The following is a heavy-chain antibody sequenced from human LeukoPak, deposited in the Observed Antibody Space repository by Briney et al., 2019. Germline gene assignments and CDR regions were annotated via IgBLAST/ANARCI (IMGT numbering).Heavy chain of an antibody. Sequence: PSETLSLTCTVSGDSVNVYSWNWIRQPPGKGLEWIGSIYYNGRTLYNPSLKSRVIMSVDTSKNQFSLRLTSVTAADTAVYYCARDRRLTMIAILITDAFDIWGQGTMFTVSS. D-gene: IGHD3-22*01. CDR3: ARDRRLTMIAILITDAFDI. CDR2: IYYNGRT. J-gene: IGHJ3*02. V-gene: IGHV4-59*02. CDR1: GDSVNVYS.